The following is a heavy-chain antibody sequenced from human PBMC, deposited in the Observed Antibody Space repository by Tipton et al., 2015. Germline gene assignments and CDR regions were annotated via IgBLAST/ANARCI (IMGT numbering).Heavy chain of an antibody. D-gene: IGHD6-13*01. CDR2: ISSDGSKK. CDR3: ARANSSSWHNFDY. CDR1: GGSISSSS. J-gene: IGHJ4*02. V-gene: IGHV3-30*14. Sequence: LSLTCTVSGGSISSSSYYWAWIRQPPGKGLEWVGVISSDGSKKNYADSVQGRFTISRDSSKNTVYLQMNSLRTDDTAVYYCARANSSSWHNFDYWGQGTLVTVSS.